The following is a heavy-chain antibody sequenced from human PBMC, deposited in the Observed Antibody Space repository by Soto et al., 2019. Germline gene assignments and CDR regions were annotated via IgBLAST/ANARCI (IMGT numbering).Heavy chain of an antibody. CDR2: INSDGSGT. CDR1: GFTFSSYW. J-gene: IGHJ4*02. D-gene: IGHD1-26*01. V-gene: IGHV3-74*01. CDR3: AKEGGLSGSYYISSSYYFDY. Sequence: GSLRLSCAASGFTFSSYWMHWVRQAPGKGLVWVSRINSDGSGTSYADSVKGRFTISRDNAKNTLYLQMNSLRAEDTSVYYCAKEGGLSGSYYISSSYYFDYWGQGT.